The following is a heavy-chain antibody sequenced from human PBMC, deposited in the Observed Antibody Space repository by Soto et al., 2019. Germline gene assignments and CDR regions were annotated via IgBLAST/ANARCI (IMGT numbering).Heavy chain of an antibody. D-gene: IGHD3-3*01. CDR1: GGSFGKSA. CDR2: FIPVYRTL. Sequence: GASVKVSCKASGGSFGKSAINWVRQTPGQGLEWLGGFIPVYRTLNYAQKFQGRVTITADESTGTAYMTLSSLASDDTAVYYCATGVIWIGYFTFDSWGQGTRVTVSS. CDR3: ATGVIWIGYFTFDS. V-gene: IGHV1-69*13. J-gene: IGHJ4*02.